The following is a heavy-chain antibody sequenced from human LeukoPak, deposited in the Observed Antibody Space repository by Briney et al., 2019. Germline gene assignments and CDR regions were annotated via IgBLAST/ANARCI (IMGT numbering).Heavy chain of an antibody. V-gene: IGHV3-30*03. CDR3: ATYSSLNRREFQF. J-gene: IGHJ1*01. CDR2: ISYDGSNK. CDR1: GFTFSSYA. Sequence: PGGSLRLSCAASGFTFSSYAMSWVRQAPGKGLEWVAVISYDGSNKYYADSVKGRLTISRDNAKNSLYLQMNSLRAEDTAVYYCATYSSLNRREFQFWGQGTLLTVSS. D-gene: IGHD3-22*01.